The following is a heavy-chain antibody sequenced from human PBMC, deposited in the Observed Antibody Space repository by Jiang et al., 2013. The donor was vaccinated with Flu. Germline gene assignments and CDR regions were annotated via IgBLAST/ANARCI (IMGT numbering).Heavy chain of an antibody. Sequence: LLKPSETLSLTCTVSGGSISSYYWSWIRQPPGKGLEWIGYIYYSGSTNYNPSLKSRVTISVDTSKNQFSLKLSSVTAADTAVYYCARQLELPSIPNWFDPWGQGTLVTVSS. J-gene: IGHJ5*02. CDR3: ARQLELPSIPNWFDP. D-gene: IGHD1-7*01. CDR2: IYYSGST. V-gene: IGHV4-59*08. CDR1: GGSISSYY.